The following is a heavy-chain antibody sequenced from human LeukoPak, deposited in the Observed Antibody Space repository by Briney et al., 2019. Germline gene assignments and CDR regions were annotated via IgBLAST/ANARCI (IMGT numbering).Heavy chain of an antibody. CDR3: ARDPRLGEFPLGGDYYYYMDV. Sequence: ASVKVSCKASGYTFTSYYMHWVRQAPGRGLEWMGIINPSGGSTSYAQKFQGRVTMTRDMSTSTVYMELSSLRSEDTAVYYCARDPRLGEFPLGGDYYYYMDVWGKGTTVTVSS. CDR2: INPSGGST. D-gene: IGHD3-16*01. V-gene: IGHV1-46*01. CDR1: GYTFTSYY. J-gene: IGHJ6*03.